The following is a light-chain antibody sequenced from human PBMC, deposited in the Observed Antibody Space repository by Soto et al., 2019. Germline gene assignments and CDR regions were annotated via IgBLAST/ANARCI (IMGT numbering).Light chain of an antibody. CDR1: SSDVGGYNS. CDR2: EVN. J-gene: IGLJ1*01. Sequence: QSVLTQPASVSGSPGQSITVSCTGTSSDVGGYNSVSWYQQHPGKTPKLMIFEVNNRPSGVSNRFSGSKSGNTASLTISGLQAEDEADYYCTSYTNSNTYVFGTGTQLTVL. CDR3: TSYTNSNTYV. V-gene: IGLV2-14*01.